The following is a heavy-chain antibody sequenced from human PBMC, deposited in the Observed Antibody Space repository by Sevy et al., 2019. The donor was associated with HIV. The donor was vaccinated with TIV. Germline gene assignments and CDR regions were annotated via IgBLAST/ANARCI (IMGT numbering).Heavy chain of an antibody. Sequence: GGSLRLSCAASGFTFSTHWMSWVRQAQGKGLELVANIKEDGSEKYYVDSVLGRFTISRYNAKNSLFLQTNSTGAEDTAVYYCATDVYWGQGTLVTVSS. J-gene: IGHJ4*02. V-gene: IGHV3-7*03. CDR1: GFTFSTHW. CDR3: ATDVY. CDR2: IKEDGSEK.